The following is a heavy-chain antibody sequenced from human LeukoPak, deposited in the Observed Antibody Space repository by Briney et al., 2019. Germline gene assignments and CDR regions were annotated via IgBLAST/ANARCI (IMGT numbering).Heavy chain of an antibody. CDR1: GGSISSGGYY. CDR3: ARGGLRSSYYYYYYGMDV. J-gene: IGHJ6*02. D-gene: IGHD5-12*01. CDR2: IYYSGST. V-gene: IGHV4-31*03. Sequence: SQTLSLTCTVSGGSISSGGYYWSWIRQHPGKGLEWIGYIYYSGSTYYNPSLKSRVTISVDTSKNQFSLKLSSVTAADTAVYYCARGGLRSSYYYYYYGMDVWGQGTTVTVSS.